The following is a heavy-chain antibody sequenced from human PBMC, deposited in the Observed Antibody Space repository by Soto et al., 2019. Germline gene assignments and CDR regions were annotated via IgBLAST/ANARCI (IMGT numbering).Heavy chain of an antibody. Sequence: EVQLVESGGGLVQPGGSLRLSCAAAGFTFSSYWMHWVRQAPGKGLVWVSRINSDGSSTSYADSVKGRFTISRDNAKNTLYLQMNSLRAEDTAVYYCARERGKAAAVHFDYWGQGTLVTVSS. J-gene: IGHJ4*02. CDR3: ARERGKAAAVHFDY. CDR2: INSDGSST. D-gene: IGHD6-13*01. V-gene: IGHV3-74*01. CDR1: GFTFSSYW.